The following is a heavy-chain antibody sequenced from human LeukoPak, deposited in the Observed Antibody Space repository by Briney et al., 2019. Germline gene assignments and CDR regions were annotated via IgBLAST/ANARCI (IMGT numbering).Heavy chain of an antibody. CDR3: ARHGMRRYYDSSGYYSFDY. V-gene: IGHV5-51*01. D-gene: IGHD3-22*01. Sequence: HGESLKISCKGSGYSFTSYWIGWVRQMPGKGLEWMGIIYPGDSDTRYSPSFQGQVTISADKSISTAYLQWSSLKASDTAMYYCARHGMRRYYDSSGYYSFDYWGQGTLVTVSS. J-gene: IGHJ4*02. CDR1: GYSFTSYW. CDR2: IYPGDSDT.